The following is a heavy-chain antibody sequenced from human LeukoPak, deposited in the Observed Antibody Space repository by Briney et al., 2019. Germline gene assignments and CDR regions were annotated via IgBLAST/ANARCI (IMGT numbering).Heavy chain of an antibody. CDR3: ARVESQAFDY. J-gene: IGHJ4*02. V-gene: IGHV3-7*03. CDR2: IKLGGNEK. CDR1: GFTFRSNW. Sequence: GGSLRLSCAASGFTFRSNWMSWVRQAPGKGLEWVASIKLGGNEKYYVDSVKGRFTIPRDDAKNSLYLQMNSLGAGDTAVYYCARVESQAFDYWGQGTLVTVSS.